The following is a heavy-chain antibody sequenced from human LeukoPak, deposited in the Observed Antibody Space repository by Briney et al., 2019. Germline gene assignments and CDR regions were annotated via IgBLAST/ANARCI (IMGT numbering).Heavy chain of an antibody. Sequence: SETLSLTCAVYGGSFSGYYWSWIRQPPGKRLEWIGEINHSGSTNYNPSLKSRVTISVDTSKNQFSLKLSSVTAADTAVYYCARVNSMEYYFDYWGQGTLVTVSS. CDR1: GGSFSGYY. J-gene: IGHJ4*02. CDR3: ARVNSMEYYFDY. D-gene: IGHD3-3*01. CDR2: INHSGST. V-gene: IGHV4-34*01.